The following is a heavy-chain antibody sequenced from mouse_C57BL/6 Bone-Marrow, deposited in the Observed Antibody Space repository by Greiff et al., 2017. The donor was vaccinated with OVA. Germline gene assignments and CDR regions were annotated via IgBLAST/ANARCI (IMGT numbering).Heavy chain of an antibody. CDR3: ARSDGYYVYWYFDV. D-gene: IGHD2-3*01. CDR2: IYPGSGST. J-gene: IGHJ1*03. CDR1: GYTFTSYW. Sequence: QVQLQQSGAELVKPGASVKMSCKASGYTFTSYWITWVKQRPGKGLEWIGDIYPGSGSTNYNEKFKSKATLTVDTSSSTAYMQLSSLTSEDSAVYYCARSDGYYVYWYFDVWGTGTTVTVSS. V-gene: IGHV1-55*01.